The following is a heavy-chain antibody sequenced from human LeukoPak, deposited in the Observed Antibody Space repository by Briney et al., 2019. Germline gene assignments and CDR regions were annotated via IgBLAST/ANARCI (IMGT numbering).Heavy chain of an antibody. V-gene: IGHV3-74*01. D-gene: IGHD1-26*01. Sequence: GGSLRLSCAASGFTFSSYWMHWVRQAPGKGLVWASRINSDGSSTSYADSVRGRFTVSRDNAKNTLYLQVNSLRAEDTAVYYCARGSIISGSWAPFDYWGQGTLVTVSS. CDR1: GFTFSSYW. CDR3: ARGSIISGSWAPFDY. J-gene: IGHJ4*02. CDR2: INSDGSST.